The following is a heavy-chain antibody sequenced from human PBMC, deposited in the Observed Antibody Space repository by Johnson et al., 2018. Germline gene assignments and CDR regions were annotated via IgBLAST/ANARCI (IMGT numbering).Heavy chain of an antibody. CDR3: VKGGVTYYYYYMDV. CDR2: IWYEGSNK. Sequence: QVQLVESGGGVVQPGRSLRLSCAASGFTFSSYGMHWVRQAPGKGLEWVAVIWYEGSNKKYADSVKGRFTISRANSKNTLYPQMHSLRAEDTAVYYCVKGGVTYYYYYMDVWGKGTMVTVAS. CDR1: GFTFSSYG. D-gene: IGHD4-11*01. V-gene: IGHV3-33*06. J-gene: IGHJ6*03.